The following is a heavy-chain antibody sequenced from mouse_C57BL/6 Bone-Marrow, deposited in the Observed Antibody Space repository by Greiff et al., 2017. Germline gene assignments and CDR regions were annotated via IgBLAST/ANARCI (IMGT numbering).Heavy chain of an antibody. V-gene: IGHV2-2*01. Sequence: VMLVESGPGLVQPSQSLSITCTVSGFSLTSYGVHWVRQSPGKGLEWLGVIWSGGSTDYNAAFISRLSISKDNSKSQVFFKMNSLQADDTAIYYWARNLLLRPVSRDYAMDYWGQGTSVTVSS. D-gene: IGHD1-1*01. CDR2: IWSGGST. CDR1: GFSLTSYG. CDR3: ARNLLLRPVSRDYAMDY. J-gene: IGHJ4*01.